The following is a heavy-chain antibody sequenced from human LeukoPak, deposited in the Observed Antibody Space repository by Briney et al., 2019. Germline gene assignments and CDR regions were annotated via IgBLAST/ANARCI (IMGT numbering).Heavy chain of an antibody. CDR1: GFTFSNYW. Sequence: PGGSLRLSCAGSGFTFSNYWMTWVRQAPGKGLEWVANIKQDGSEKYYVDSVKGRFTISRDNAKNSLYLQMNSLRAEDTAVYYCARRVVFWSGYSYYYYIDVWGKGTTVTVS. J-gene: IGHJ6*03. D-gene: IGHD3-3*01. CDR2: IKQDGSEK. V-gene: IGHV3-7*02. CDR3: ARRVVFWSGYSYYYYIDV.